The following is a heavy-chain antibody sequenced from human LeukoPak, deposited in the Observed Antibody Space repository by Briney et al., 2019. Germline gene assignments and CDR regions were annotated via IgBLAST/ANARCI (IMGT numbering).Heavy chain of an antibody. CDR1: GFTFSSYG. D-gene: IGHD3-10*02. J-gene: IGHJ6*02. CDR3: AKDREPDVYDPGYRFWNYVMDV. CDR2: ISYDGRNK. Sequence: GGSLRVSCAASGFTFSSYGMHWVRQAPGQGLEWVAVISYDGRNKYYADSVKGRSTISRDNSKNTLYLQMNSLRAEDTGVYYCAKDREPDVYDPGYRFWNYVMDVWGQGTTVTVSS. V-gene: IGHV3-30*18.